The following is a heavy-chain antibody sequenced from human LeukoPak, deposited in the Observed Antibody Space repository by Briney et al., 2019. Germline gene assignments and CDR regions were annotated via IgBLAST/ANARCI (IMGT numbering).Heavy chain of an antibody. J-gene: IGHJ4*02. V-gene: IGHV3-74*01. Sequence: PGGSLRLSCGASGFTFGTYWMHWVRQAPGKGLVWVSRINPDGSSTGDAESVRGRFTISRDNAKNTLYLQMNSLRAEDTAVYYCTKDFDAATGYWGQGTLVTVSS. CDR2: INPDGSST. CDR1: GFTFGTYW. CDR3: TKDFDAATGY. D-gene: IGHD3-9*01.